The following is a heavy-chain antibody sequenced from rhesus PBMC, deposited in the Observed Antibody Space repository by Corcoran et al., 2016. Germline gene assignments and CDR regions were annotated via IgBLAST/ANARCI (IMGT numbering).Heavy chain of an antibody. CDR1: GGSISGYYY. CDR2: IDGKNAST. CDR3: ARGDYSGSYYSWYFDI. Sequence: QVNLQQWGEGLVKPSETLSLTCAVYGGSISGYYYWNWIRQAPGKGLEWIGNIDGKNASTNYNPSLKNRVTISKDTSKNQFSLKLSSVTAADTAVYYCARGDYSGSYYSWYFDIWGPGTPITISS. V-gene: IGHV4-73*01. J-gene: IGHJ2*01. D-gene: IGHD3-16*01.